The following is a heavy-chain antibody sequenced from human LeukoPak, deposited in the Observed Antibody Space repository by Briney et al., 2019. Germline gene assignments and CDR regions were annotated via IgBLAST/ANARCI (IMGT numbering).Heavy chain of an antibody. CDR3: ARDGVATWALEDYGGMDV. V-gene: IGHV4-59*01. J-gene: IGHJ6*02. CDR2: IYYSGST. Sequence: PSETLSLTCTVSGGSISSYYWSWIRQPPGKGLGWIGYIYYSGSTNYNPSLKSRVTISVDTSKNQFSLKLSSVTAADTAVYYCARDGVATWALEDYGGMDVWGQGTTVTVSS. CDR1: GGSISSYY. D-gene: IGHD5-12*01.